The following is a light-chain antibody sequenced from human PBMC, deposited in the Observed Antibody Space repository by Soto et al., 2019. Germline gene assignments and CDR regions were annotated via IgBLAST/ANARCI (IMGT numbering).Light chain of an antibody. J-gene: IGKJ1*01. V-gene: IGKV1-27*01. CDR3: QKYNRAPPT. CDR1: QDISNS. Sequence: DIQMTQSPSSLSASVGDRVTITCRASQDISNSLAWYQQKPGKVPDLLIYAASTLRSGVTSRFSGSGSGTDFNLTISSLQPEDFATYYCQKYNRAPPTFGQGTKLDVK. CDR2: AAS.